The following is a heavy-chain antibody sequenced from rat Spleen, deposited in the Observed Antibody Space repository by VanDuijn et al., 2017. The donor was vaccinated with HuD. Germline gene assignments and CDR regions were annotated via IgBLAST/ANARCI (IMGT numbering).Heavy chain of an antibody. V-gene: IGHV5-7*01. J-gene: IGHJ2*01. Sequence: EVQLVESDGGLVQPGRSLKLSCAASGFTFNDYYMAWVRQAPTKGLEWVSSINTDGSSTYYRDSVKGRFTISRDNAKTTLYLQMDSLRSEDTATYYCARSPPGSYYSYYFDYWGQGVMVTVSS. D-gene: IGHD1-12*02. CDR2: INTDGSST. CDR3: ARSPPGSYYSYYFDY. CDR1: GFTFNDYY.